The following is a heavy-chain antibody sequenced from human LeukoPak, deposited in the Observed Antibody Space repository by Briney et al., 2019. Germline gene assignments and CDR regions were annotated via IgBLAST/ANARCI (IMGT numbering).Heavy chain of an antibody. Sequence: ASVKVSCKASGYTFTSCGISWVRQAPGQGLEWMGWISAYNGNTNYAQKLQGRVTMTTDTSTSTAYMELRSLRSDDTAVYYCARSTTSGRFGAYHYYMDVWGKGTTVTVSS. V-gene: IGHV1-18*01. J-gene: IGHJ6*03. CDR2: ISAYNGNT. CDR3: ARSTTSGRFGAYHYYMDV. D-gene: IGHD4-11*01. CDR1: GYTFTSCG.